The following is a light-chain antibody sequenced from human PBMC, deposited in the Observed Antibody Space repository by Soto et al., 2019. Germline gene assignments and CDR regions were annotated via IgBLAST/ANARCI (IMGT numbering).Light chain of an antibody. CDR3: CSYAGSSSYVV. CDR1: SSDVGSYNL. V-gene: IGLV2-23*01. CDR2: EGT. J-gene: IGLJ2*01. Sequence: QSALTQPASVSGSPGQSITLSCTGTSSDVGSYNLVSWYQLHPGKAPKLMIYEGTKRPSGVSNRFSSSKSGSTASLTISGLQAEDEADYYCCSYAGSSSYVVFGGGTKVTVL.